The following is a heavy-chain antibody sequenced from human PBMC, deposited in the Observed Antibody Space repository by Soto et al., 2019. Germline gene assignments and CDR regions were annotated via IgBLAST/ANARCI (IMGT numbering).Heavy chain of an antibody. D-gene: IGHD6-13*01. CDR1: GGSISSSSYY. J-gene: IGHJ6*02. CDR2: IYYSGST. V-gene: IGHV4-39*01. CDR3: ARHIAAAGTDYYGMDV. Sequence: SETLSLTCTVSGGSISSSSYYWGWVRQPPGKGLEWIGSIYYSGSTYYNPSLKSRVTISVDTSKNQFSLKLSSVTAADTAVYYCARHIAAAGTDYYGMDVWGQGITVTVSS.